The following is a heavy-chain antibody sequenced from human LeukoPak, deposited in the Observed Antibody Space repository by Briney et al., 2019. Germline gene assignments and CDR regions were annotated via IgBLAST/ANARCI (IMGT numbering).Heavy chain of an antibody. Sequence: GGSLRLSCAASGFTFRSSWMHWVRQAPGKGLVWGSGISRDGSSTTYADSVKGRFTTSRDNAKNTLYLQMDSLRADDTAVYYCARDPGYELWSPFWGGMDVRGTGTTVTVS. CDR1: GFTFRSSW. CDR2: ISRDGSST. J-gene: IGHJ6*03. D-gene: IGHD3-3*01. CDR3: ARDPGYELWSPFWGGMDV. V-gene: IGHV3-74*01.